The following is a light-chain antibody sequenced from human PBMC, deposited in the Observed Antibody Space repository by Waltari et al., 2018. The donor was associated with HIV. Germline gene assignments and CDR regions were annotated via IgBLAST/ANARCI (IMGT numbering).Light chain of an antibody. CDR1: RLGDEY. CDR2: QDT. CDR3: QAWDSNTAV. Sequence: SYELTQPPSVSVSPGQTASITCSGDRLGDEYVSWYQQKPGQSPVLVIYQDTKRPSGIPERLSGSDSGNTVTLTISGTQARDEADYYCQAWDSNTAVFGGGTKLTVL. J-gene: IGLJ2*01. V-gene: IGLV3-1*01.